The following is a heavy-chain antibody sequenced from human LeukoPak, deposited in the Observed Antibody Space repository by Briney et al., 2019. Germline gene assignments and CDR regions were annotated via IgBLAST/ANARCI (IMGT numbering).Heavy chain of an antibody. CDR2: ISGSGGST. V-gene: IGHV3-23*01. CDR3: AKDALSLYSSSWDTPWLFDY. CDR1: GFTFSSYA. D-gene: IGHD6-13*01. Sequence: PGGSLRLSCAASGFTFSSYAMSWVRQAPGKGLEWVSAISGSGGSTYYADSVKGRFTISRDNSKNTLYLQMNSLRAEDTAVYYCAKDALSLYSSSWDTPWLFDYWGQGTLVTVSS. J-gene: IGHJ4*02.